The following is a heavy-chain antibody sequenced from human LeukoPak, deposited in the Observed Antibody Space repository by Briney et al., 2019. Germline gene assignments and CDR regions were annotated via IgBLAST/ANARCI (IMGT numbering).Heavy chain of an antibody. Sequence: GGSLRLSCAASGFTFSSYAMHWVRQAPGKGLEWVAVISYDGSNKYYADSVKGRFTISRDNSKNTLYLQMNSLRAEDTAVYYCARDPYDSSGYYSNFDYWGQGTLVTVSS. D-gene: IGHD3-22*01. V-gene: IGHV3-30*04. J-gene: IGHJ4*02. CDR3: ARDPYDSSGYYSNFDY. CDR2: ISYDGSNK. CDR1: GFTFSSYA.